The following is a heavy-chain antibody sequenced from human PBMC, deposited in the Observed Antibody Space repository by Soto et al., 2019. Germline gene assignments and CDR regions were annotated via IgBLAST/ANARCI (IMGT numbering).Heavy chain of an antibody. CDR2: ISYDGSNK. CDR1: GFTFSTYS. CDR3: ARPYYDFGTGYPGAFFDY. J-gene: IGHJ4*02. V-gene: IGHV3-30-3*01. D-gene: IGHD3-3*01. Sequence: ESGGGVVPPGRSLRLSCAASGFTFSTYSMYWVRQAPGKGLEWVAVISYDGSNKYEADSMKDRVTISRDNSKNTLYLQMNSLRAEDTAVYYCARPYYDFGTGYPGAFFDYWGQGTLVTVSS.